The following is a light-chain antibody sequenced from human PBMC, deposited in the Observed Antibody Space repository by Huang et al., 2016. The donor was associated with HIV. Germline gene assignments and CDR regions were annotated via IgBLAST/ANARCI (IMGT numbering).Light chain of an antibody. J-gene: IGKJ2*01. V-gene: IGKV4-1*01. Sequence: DIVMTQSPDSLAVSLGEGATINCRSSRSVLYRSNNKNYLSLYQKKPGQAPKLLISWASTREAGVPDRFSGSGSGTVFTLTISSLQAEDVAVYYCQQYYSFPYAFGQGTKLEIK. CDR3: QQYYSFPYA. CDR1: RSVLYRSNNKNY. CDR2: WAS.